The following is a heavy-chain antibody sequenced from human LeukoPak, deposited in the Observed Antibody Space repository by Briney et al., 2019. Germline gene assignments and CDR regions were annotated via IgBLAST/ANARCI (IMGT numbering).Heavy chain of an antibody. J-gene: IGHJ4*02. CDR2: IGDSGDKS. Sequence: GGSLRLSCAASGFTFSRYAMTWVRRAPGKGLEWVSTIGDSGDKSYYPDSVKGRFTISRDLSKDTLFLEMHSLRAEDTAVYYCAKGRGLWTYDFDSWGQGTLVTVSS. V-gene: IGHV3-23*01. D-gene: IGHD3/OR15-3a*01. CDR1: GFTFSRYA. CDR3: AKGRGLWTYDFDS.